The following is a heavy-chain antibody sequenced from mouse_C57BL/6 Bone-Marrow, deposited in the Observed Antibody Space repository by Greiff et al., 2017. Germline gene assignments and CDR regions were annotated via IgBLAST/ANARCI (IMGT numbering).Heavy chain of an antibody. CDR3: ARGSNYGYGMDY. CDR1: GFTFSDYY. CDR2: INYECSST. J-gene: IGHJ4*01. D-gene: IGHD2-5*01. V-gene: IGHV5-16*01. Sequence: EVQGVESEGGLVQPGSSLKLSCTASGFTFSDYYMAWVRQVPEKGLEWVANINYECSSTYYLDSLKSRFSISRDNAKNILYLKMISLKSEDTATYDCARGSNYGYGMDYGGQGTSVTVSA.